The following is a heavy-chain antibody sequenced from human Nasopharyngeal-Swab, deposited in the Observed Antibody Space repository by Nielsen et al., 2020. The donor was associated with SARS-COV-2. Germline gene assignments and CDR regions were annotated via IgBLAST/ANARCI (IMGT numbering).Heavy chain of an antibody. CDR1: GYTLTELS. CDR3: ARDRGRYFDWLLYYFDY. V-gene: IGHV1-24*01. CDR2: FDPEDGET. J-gene: IGHJ4*02. Sequence: ASVKVSCKVSGYTLTELSMHWVRQAPGKGLEWMGGFDPEDGETIYAQKFQGRVTMTTDTSTSTAYVALRSLRSDDTAVYYCARDRGRYFDWLLYYFDYWGQGTLVTVSS. D-gene: IGHD3-9*01.